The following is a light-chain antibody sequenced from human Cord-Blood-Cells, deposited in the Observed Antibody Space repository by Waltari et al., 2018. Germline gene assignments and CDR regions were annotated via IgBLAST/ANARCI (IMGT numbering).Light chain of an antibody. J-gene: IGKJ2*01. CDR2: AAS. V-gene: IGKV1-39*01. CDR1: QSISSY. Sequence: IQMTNSPSSLPASVGDRVTITCRASQSISSYLNWYQQKPGKAPKLLIYAASSLQSGVPSRFSGSGSGTDFTLTISSLQPEDFATYYCQQSYSTPYTFGQGTKLEIK. CDR3: QQSYSTPYT.